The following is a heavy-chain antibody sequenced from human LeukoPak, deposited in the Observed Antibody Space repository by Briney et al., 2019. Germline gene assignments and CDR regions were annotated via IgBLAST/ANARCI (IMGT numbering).Heavy chain of an antibody. Sequence: GGSLRLSCAASGFTFSSYEMNWVRQAPGEGLEWISYISGSGSSVKYADSVKGRFTISRDNAKNSLYLQMDSLRVEDTAIYYCTTDHVGAIVEFDYWGQGTLVTVSS. V-gene: IGHV3-48*03. D-gene: IGHD2-21*01. J-gene: IGHJ4*02. CDR2: ISGSGSSV. CDR3: TTDHVGAIVEFDY. CDR1: GFTFSSYE.